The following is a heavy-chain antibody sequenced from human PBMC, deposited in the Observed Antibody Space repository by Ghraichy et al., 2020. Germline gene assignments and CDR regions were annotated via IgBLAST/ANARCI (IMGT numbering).Heavy chain of an antibody. Sequence: ASVKVSCKASGYTFTGYYMHWVRQAPGQGLEWMGWINPNSGGTNYAQKFQGRVTMTRDTSISTAYMELSRLRSDDTAVYYCARDSAGMKQPQGHWGQGTLVTVSS. J-gene: IGHJ1*01. CDR3: ARDSAGMKQPQGH. CDR1: GYTFTGYY. V-gene: IGHV1-2*02. D-gene: IGHD6-13*01. CDR2: INPNSGGT.